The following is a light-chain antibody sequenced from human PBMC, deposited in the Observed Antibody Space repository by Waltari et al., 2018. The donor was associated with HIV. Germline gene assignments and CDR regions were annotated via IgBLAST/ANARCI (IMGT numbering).Light chain of an antibody. Sequence: FLLTPPHSVSHSRGNRVTISCTRPSRTIAPHSFQRSPGSSPTTVIDEDNRRPSGVPDRFSCSIDSSSNSASLTISGLRTEDEADYYCQSYDRNNQVFGGGTKLTVL. V-gene: IGLV6-57*01. CDR2: EDN. J-gene: IGLJ3*02. CDR1: SRTIAPHS. CDR3: QSYDRNNQV.